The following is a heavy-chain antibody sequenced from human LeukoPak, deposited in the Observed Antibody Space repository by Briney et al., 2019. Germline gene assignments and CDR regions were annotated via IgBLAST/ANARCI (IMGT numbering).Heavy chain of an antibody. CDR3: AREPMRGRWFDP. V-gene: IGHV3-21*03. D-gene: IGHD1-14*01. J-gene: IGHJ5*02. CDR2: ISSSSSYI. Sequence: GGSLRLSCAASGFTFSNYNMNWVRQAPGKGLEWVSFISSSSSYIYYADSVKGRFTISRDNAKNSLYLQMNSLRAEDTAVYYCAREPMRGRWFDPWGQGTLVTVSS. CDR1: GFTFSNYN.